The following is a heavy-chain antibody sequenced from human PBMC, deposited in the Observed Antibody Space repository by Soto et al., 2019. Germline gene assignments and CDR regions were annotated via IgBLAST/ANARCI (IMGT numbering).Heavy chain of an antibody. J-gene: IGHJ4*02. V-gene: IGHV3-30-3*01. D-gene: IGHD3-3*01. Sequence: QLQLVESGGGVVQPGRSLRLSCAASGFTFSSYAMHWVRQAPGKGLEWVAVISYDGSNKYYADSVKGRFTISRDNSKNTLYLQMNSLRAEDTAVYYCARDFYDFWSGYPSGRTYDYWGQGTLVTVSS. CDR1: GFTFSSYA. CDR2: ISYDGSNK. CDR3: ARDFYDFWSGYPSGRTYDY.